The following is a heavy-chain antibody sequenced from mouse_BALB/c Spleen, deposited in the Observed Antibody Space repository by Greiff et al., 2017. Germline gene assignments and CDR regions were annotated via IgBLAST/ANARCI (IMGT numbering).Heavy chain of an antibody. J-gene: IGHJ4*01. CDR1: GFTFSSYA. CDR3: ARGGDTTATYAMDY. Sequence: DVMLVESGGGLVKPGGSLKLSCAASGFTFSSYAMSWVRQTPEKRLEWVASISSGGSTYYPDSVKGRFTISRDNARNILYLQMSSLRSEDTAMYYCARGGDTTATYAMDYWGQGTSVTVSS. CDR2: ISSGGST. V-gene: IGHV5-6-5*01. D-gene: IGHD1-2*01.